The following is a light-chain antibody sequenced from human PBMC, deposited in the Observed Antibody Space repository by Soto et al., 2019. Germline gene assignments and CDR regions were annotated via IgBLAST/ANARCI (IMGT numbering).Light chain of an antibody. CDR1: SSNIGAGYD. CDR2: GNS. CDR3: QSYDSSLRGVV. V-gene: IGLV1-40*01. J-gene: IGLJ2*01. Sequence: QPVLTQPPSVSGAPGQRVTISCTGSSSNIGAGYDVHWYQQLPGTAPKLLIYGNSNRPSGVPDRFSGSKSGTSASLAITGLQAEDEADYYCQSYDSSLRGVVFGGGTKPPS.